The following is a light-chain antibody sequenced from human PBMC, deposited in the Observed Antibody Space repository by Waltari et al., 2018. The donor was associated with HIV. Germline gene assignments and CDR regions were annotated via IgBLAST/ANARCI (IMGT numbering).Light chain of an antibody. CDR1: RSDVGGYNY. CDR3: SSYTNINTWV. CDR2: EVS. Sequence: QSALTQPASVSGSPGQSITISCTGTRSDVGGYNYVSWYQHHPGKAPKLLIYEVSHRPSGVSNRFSGFKSANTASLTISGLQAEDEAYYYCSSYTNINTWVFGGGTNLAVL. V-gene: IGLV2-14*01. J-gene: IGLJ3*02.